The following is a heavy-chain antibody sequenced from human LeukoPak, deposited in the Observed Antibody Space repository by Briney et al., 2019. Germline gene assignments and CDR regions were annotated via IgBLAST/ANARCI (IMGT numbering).Heavy chain of an antibody. CDR2: IYYSGSA. V-gene: IGHV4-30-4*08. D-gene: IGHD4-11*01. J-gene: IGHJ4*02. CDR3: AREEEVTRIFDY. CDR1: GGSISSSSYY. Sequence: PSETLSLTCTVSGGSISSSSYYWSWIRQPPGKGLEWIGYIYYSGSAYYNPSLKSRVTISVDTSKNQFSLKLSSVTAADTAVYYCAREEEVTRIFDYWGQGTLVTVSS.